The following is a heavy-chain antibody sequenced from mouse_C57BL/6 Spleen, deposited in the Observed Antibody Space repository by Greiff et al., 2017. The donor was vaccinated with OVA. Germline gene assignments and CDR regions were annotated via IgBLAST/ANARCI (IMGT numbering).Heavy chain of an antibody. Sequence: QVQLQQSGAELVRPGASVKMSCKASGYTFTSYTMHWVKQRPGQGLEWIGYINPSSGYTKYNQKFKGKATLTADKSSSTAYMQLSSLTSEDSAVYYCARSGSMYYFDYWGQGTTLTVSS. CDR2: INPSSGYT. J-gene: IGHJ2*01. D-gene: IGHD3-2*02. CDR3: ARSGSMYYFDY. CDR1: GYTFTSYT. V-gene: IGHV1-4*01.